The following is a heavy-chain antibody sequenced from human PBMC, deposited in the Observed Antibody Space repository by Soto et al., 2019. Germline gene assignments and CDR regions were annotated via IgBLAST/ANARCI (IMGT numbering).Heavy chain of an antibody. CDR3: ARDQPQYYYDSSGYFDY. V-gene: IGHV1-18*01. Sequence: QVQLVQSGAEVKKPGASVKVSCKASGYTFTSYGISWVRQAPGQGLEWMGWISAYNGNTNYAQKLQGRVTITTYTSTSTAYMELRSLRSDDTAVYYCARDQPQYYYDSSGYFDYGGQGTLVTVSS. D-gene: IGHD3-22*01. CDR2: ISAYNGNT. J-gene: IGHJ4*02. CDR1: GYTFTSYG.